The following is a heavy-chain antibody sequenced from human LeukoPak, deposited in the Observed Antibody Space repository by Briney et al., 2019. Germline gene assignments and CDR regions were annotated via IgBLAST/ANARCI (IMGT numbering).Heavy chain of an antibody. Sequence: GGSLRLSCAASGFSISIAWMSWVRQAPGKGLEWISYISTSSSPIYYADSVKGRFTISRDNAKNSLYLQMDSLRAEDTAVYYCARDNRGFDYWGQGTLVTVSS. J-gene: IGHJ4*02. D-gene: IGHD1-14*01. CDR3: ARDNRGFDY. V-gene: IGHV3-48*04. CDR1: GFSISIAW. CDR2: ISTSSSPI.